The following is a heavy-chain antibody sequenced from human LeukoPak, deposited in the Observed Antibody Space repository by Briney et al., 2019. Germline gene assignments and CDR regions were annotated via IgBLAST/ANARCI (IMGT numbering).Heavy chain of an antibody. CDR3: ASSGSYRPFDY. CDR2: IYHSGST. D-gene: IGHD1-26*01. Sequence: SQTLSLTCAVSGGSISSGGYSWSWIRQPPGKGPEWIGYIYHSGSTYYNPSLKSRVTISVDRSKNQFSLKLSSVTAADTAVYYCASSGSYRPFDYWGQGTLVTVSS. V-gene: IGHV4-30-2*01. CDR1: GGSISSGGYS. J-gene: IGHJ4*02.